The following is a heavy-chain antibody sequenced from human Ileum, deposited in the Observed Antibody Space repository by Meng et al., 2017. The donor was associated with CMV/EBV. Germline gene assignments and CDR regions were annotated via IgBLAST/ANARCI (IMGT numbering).Heavy chain of an antibody. J-gene: IGHJ4*02. CDR2: IYISGRT. V-gene: IGHV4-4*07. Sequence: QLQVQESGPVLRQASETLAPTCSVSGGSISSYSWSGRRQPAGKGLEWIGRIYISGRTNYNPSLQSRVTMSVDTSKNQFSLNLSSVTAADTAVYYCASGDSLRAVDFWGQGTLVTVSS. CDR1: GGSISSYS. D-gene: IGHD2-21*02. CDR3: ASGDSLRAVDF.